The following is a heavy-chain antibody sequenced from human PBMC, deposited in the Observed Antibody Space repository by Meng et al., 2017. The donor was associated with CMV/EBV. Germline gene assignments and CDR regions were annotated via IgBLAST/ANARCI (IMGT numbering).Heavy chain of an antibody. D-gene: IGHD3-3*01. J-gene: IGHJ6*02. Sequence: SDTLSLTCTVSGGSISSSSYYWGWIRQPPGKGLEWIGSIYYSGSTYYNPSLKSRVTISVDTSKNQFSLKLSSVTAADTAVYYCARDGQTNDFWSGQYYYYYYGMDVWGQGTTVTVSS. CDR2: IYYSGST. CDR3: ARDGQTNDFWSGQYYYYYYGMDV. V-gene: IGHV4-39*07. CDR1: GGSISSSSYY.